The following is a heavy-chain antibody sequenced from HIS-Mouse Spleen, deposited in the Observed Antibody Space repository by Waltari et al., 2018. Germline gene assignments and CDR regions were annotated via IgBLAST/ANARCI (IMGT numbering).Heavy chain of an antibody. J-gene: IGHJ4*02. D-gene: IGHD3-22*01. Sequence: GRSLRLSCAASGFTFSSYAMHWVRQAPGKGLEWVAVISYDGSNKYYADSVKGRFTISRDNSKNTLYLQMNSLRAEDTAVYYCARADIGVVVNALDYWGQGTLVTVSS. CDR3: ARADIGVVVNALDY. CDR2: ISYDGSNK. CDR1: GFTFSSYA. V-gene: IGHV3-30*04.